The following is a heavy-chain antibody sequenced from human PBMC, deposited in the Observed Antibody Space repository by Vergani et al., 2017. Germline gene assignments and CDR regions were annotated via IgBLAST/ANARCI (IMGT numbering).Heavy chain of an antibody. D-gene: IGHD2-2*01. V-gene: IGHV3-30-3*01. CDR1: GFTFSSYA. CDR2: ISYDGSNK. Sequence: QVQLVESGGGVVQPGRSLRLSCAASGFTFSSYAMHWVRQAPGKGLEWVAVISYDGSNKYYADSVKGRFTISRDNSKNSRYLQMNSLRAEETAVYYCAKDFLYCSSTSCPTSDYYYMDVWGKGTTVTVSS. CDR3: AKDFLYCSSTSCPTSDYYYMDV. J-gene: IGHJ6*03.